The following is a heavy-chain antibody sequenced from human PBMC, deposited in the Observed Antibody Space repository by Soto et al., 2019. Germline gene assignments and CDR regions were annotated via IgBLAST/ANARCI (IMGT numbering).Heavy chain of an antibody. V-gene: IGHV3-30*18. CDR3: AKGGGYTSGTNDAFDF. CDR2: ISDDGKNK. CDR1: GFTFRTYG. Sequence: QVQLVQSGGGVVQAGRSLRLSCAASGFTFRTYGMHWVRQAPGKGLEWVAVISDDGKNKYNLASVEGRFTISRDNSKNMRCLQMYGLRTEDTAVYYCAKGGGYTSGTNDAFDFWGPGTMVTVSS. D-gene: IGHD5-18*01. J-gene: IGHJ3*01.